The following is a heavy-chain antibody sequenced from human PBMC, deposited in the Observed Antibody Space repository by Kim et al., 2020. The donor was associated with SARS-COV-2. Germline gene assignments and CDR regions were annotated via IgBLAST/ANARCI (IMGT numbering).Heavy chain of an antibody. Sequence: GGSLRLSCAASEFTLSSYGMHWVRQAPGKGLEWVSGMSGSGYTYYADSVKGRFTISRDTYKSTLYLQMNSLTAEDTAVYYCARDSDRSSGRGVGSWGQGT. CDR2: MSGSGYT. CDR3: ARDSDRSSGRGVGS. J-gene: IGHJ5*01. V-gene: IGHV3-23*01. D-gene: IGHD6-19*01. CDR1: EFTLSSYG.